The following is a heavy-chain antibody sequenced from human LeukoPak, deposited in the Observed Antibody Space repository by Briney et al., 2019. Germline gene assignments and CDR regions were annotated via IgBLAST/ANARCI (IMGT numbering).Heavy chain of an antibody. CDR2: ISSSGSTL. CDR3: ARGTGVYHNSYYGMDV. V-gene: IGHV3-11*01. J-gene: IGHJ6*02. Sequence: KAGGSLRLSCAASGFTFSDFYMSWIRQAPGKGLEWVSYISSSGSTLYYADSVKGRFTISRDNAKNALYLQMNSLRAEDTAVYYCARGTGVYHNSYYGMDVWGQETTVTVSS. CDR1: GFTFSDFY. D-gene: IGHD6-6*01.